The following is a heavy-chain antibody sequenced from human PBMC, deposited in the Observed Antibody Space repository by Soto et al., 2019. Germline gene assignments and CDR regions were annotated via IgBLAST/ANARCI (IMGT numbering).Heavy chain of an antibody. D-gene: IGHD6-13*01. Sequence: EVQVLESGGGLVQPGGSLRLSCAASGFTFSSYAMNWVRQAPGKGLEWVSGISGSGSSTYYADSVKGRFTISRDNSKKTLYLQTNSLRAEDTAVYYCAKGQQFYFYYVMDVWGQGTTVTVSS. V-gene: IGHV3-23*01. CDR2: ISGSGSST. CDR3: AKGQQFYFYYVMDV. J-gene: IGHJ6*02. CDR1: GFTFSSYA.